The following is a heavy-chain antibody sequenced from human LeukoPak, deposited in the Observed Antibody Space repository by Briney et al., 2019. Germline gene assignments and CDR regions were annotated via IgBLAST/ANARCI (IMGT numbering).Heavy chain of an antibody. D-gene: IGHD6-19*01. CDR1: GFTFSNSA. CDR3: AKGIYSSGWSYFDY. Sequence: GGSLRLSCAASGFTFSNSAMSWVRQATGKGLEWVSTLSGSGITTYYADSVKGRFTISRDNSKNTLYLQMNSLRAEDTAVYYCAKGIYSSGWSYFDYWGHGTLVTVSS. V-gene: IGHV3-23*01. J-gene: IGHJ4*01. CDR2: LSGSGITT.